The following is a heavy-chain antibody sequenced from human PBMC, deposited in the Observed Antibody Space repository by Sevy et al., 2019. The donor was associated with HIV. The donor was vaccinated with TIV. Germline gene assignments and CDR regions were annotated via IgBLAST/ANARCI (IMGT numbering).Heavy chain of an antibody. CDR1: GYTLTKLS. J-gene: IGHJ5*02. D-gene: IGHD2-15*01. Sequence: ASVKVSCKVSGYTLTKLSIHWVRQAPGKGLEWMGDFDSQDGETIYSQRFQGRVTMTVDTPTDTAYIDLSSLTSEDTAVYDCATVGLRYYSGSSSYQGDWFDPWGQGTLVTVSS. CDR2: FDSQDGET. CDR3: ATVGLRYYSGSSSYQGDWFDP. V-gene: IGHV1-24*01.